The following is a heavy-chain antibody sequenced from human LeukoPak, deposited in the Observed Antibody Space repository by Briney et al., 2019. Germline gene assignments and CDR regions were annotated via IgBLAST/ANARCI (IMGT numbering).Heavy chain of an antibody. CDR1: GFTFSSYA. V-gene: IGHV3-23*01. J-gene: IGHJ3*02. D-gene: IGHD1-26*01. CDR3: AKDLQWALLPLWAFDI. Sequence: GGSLRLSCAASGFTFSSYAMSWVRQAPGKGPEWVSAISGSGGSTYYADSVKGRFTISRDNSKNTLYLQMNSLRAEDTAVYYCAKDLQWALLPLWAFDIWGQGTMVTVSS. CDR2: ISGSGGST.